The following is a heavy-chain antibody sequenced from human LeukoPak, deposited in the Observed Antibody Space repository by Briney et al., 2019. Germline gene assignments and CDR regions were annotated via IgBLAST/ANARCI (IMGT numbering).Heavy chain of an antibody. CDR2: INPNSGGT. Sequence: ASVKVSCKASGYTFTDYYIHWVRQAPGQGLEWMGWINPNSGGTNCAQKLQGRVTMTRDTSISTAYMELSRLRSDDTAVYYCARPKGAVAATSYNWFDPWGQGTLVTVSS. CDR3: ARPKGAVAATSYNWFDP. CDR1: GYTFTDYY. V-gene: IGHV1-2*02. D-gene: IGHD6-19*01. J-gene: IGHJ5*02.